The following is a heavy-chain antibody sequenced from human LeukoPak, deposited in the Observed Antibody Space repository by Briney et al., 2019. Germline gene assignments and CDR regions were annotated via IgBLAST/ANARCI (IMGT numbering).Heavy chain of an antibody. Sequence: GGSLRLSCAASGFTFSSFSMHWVRQAPDKGLGSLAVISGDGTDKYYADSVKGRFTISRDNSNNTLYLQMNSLTGEDTAVYYCAKAHYSSSWYFLPLWGQGTLVTVSS. D-gene: IGHD6-13*01. CDR3: AKAHYSSSWYFLPL. CDR2: ISGDGTDK. J-gene: IGHJ4*02. CDR1: GFTFSSFS. V-gene: IGHV3-30*04.